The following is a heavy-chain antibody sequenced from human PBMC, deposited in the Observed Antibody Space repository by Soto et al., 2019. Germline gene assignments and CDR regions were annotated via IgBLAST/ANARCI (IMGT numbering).Heavy chain of an antibody. Sequence: QVQLQESGPGLVKPSETLSLTCIVSGGAVSSHSYYCTWIRQPPGKGLEWLGYISYSGSTNYNPSLMSRVTISVDTSKHQFSLKLNSVTAADTAMYDCARVAAGTSFATFDIWGQGTMVTVSS. CDR1: GGAVSSHSYY. D-gene: IGHD1-7*01. J-gene: IGHJ3*02. CDR3: ARVAAGTSFATFDI. V-gene: IGHV4-61*01. CDR2: ISYSGST.